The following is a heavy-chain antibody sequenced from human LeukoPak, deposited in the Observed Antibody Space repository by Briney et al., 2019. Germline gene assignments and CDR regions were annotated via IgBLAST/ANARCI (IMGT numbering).Heavy chain of an antibody. V-gene: IGHV3-48*03. CDR2: ISSSGDTI. J-gene: IGHJ4*02. D-gene: IGHD6-19*01. Sequence: TGGSLRLSCAASGFTFSSYEMNWVRQAPGKGLEWVSYISSSGDTIYYADSVKGRFTISRDNAKNSLYLQMNSLRAEDTAVYYCASSSGWYVGVDYWGQGTLVTVSS. CDR1: GFTFSSYE. CDR3: ASSSGWYVGVDY.